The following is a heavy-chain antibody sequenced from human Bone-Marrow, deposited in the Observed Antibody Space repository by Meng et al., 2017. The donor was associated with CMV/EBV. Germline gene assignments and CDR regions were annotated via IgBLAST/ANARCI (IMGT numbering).Heavy chain of an antibody. J-gene: IGHJ6*02. Sequence: GGSLRLSCTASGFTFSSFWMSWVRQAPGKGLGWVANIKQDGGENYYVDSVRGRFTISRDNAKNSLYLQMNSLRAEDTAVYYCARAAPYYDFWSGLSLGMDVWGQGITVIVSS. CDR1: GFTFSSFW. V-gene: IGHV3-7*01. D-gene: IGHD3-3*01. CDR2: IKQDGGEN. CDR3: ARAAPYYDFWSGLSLGMDV.